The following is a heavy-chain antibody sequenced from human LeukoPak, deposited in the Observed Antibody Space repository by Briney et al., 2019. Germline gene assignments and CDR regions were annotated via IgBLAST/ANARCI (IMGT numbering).Heavy chain of an antibody. CDR2: INPNSGGT. CDR3: ARGRFIVVVPAAIVDP. Sequence: GASVKVSCKASGYTFTGYYMHWVRQAPGQGLEWMGWINPNSGGTNYAQKFQGRVTMTRDTSISTAYMELSRLGSDDTAVYYCARGRFIVVVPAAIVDPWGQGTLVTVSS. D-gene: IGHD2-2*01. J-gene: IGHJ5*02. V-gene: IGHV1-2*02. CDR1: GYTFTGYY.